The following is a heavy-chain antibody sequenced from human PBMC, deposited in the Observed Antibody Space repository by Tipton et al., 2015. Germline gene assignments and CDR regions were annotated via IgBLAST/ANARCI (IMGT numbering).Heavy chain of an antibody. CDR3: AISGYTLGLDS. Sequence: SLRLSCTASGFTFGGYAMYWARQPPGKGLEWVSGISWNSDYIDYADSVKGRFTISRDNAKNSLYLQLNSLGPEDTALYYCAISGYTLGLDSWGQGTLVTVSS. D-gene: IGHD5-12*01. CDR1: GFTFGGYA. CDR2: ISWNSDYI. J-gene: IGHJ5*01. V-gene: IGHV3-9*01.